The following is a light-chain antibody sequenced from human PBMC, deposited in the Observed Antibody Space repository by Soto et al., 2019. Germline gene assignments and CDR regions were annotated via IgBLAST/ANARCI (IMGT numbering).Light chain of an antibody. CDR2: GAS. V-gene: IGKV3D-15*01. CDR3: QQFWT. J-gene: IGKJ1*01. Sequence: DIVMTQSPATLSVSPGERATLSCRTSQSVSTNLAWYQQKPGQAPRLLIYGASSRATGIPDRFSGSGVGTDFTLTISRLEPEDVAVYFCQQFWTFGQGTKVDNK. CDR1: QSVSTN.